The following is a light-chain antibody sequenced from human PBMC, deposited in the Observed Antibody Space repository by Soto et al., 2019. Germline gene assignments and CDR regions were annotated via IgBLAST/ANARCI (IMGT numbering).Light chain of an antibody. V-gene: IGLV2-23*02. CDR1: NSDVGNYNH. J-gene: IGLJ2*01. CDR3: CSFARSSTWI. CDR2: EVS. Sequence: QSVLTQPASVSGSPGQSITISCTGTNSDVGNYNHVSWYQQHPGKAPKLMIYEVSKRPSGVSNRFSGSKSANTASLTISGLLAVDEAVYYCCSFARSSTWIFGGGTKVTVL.